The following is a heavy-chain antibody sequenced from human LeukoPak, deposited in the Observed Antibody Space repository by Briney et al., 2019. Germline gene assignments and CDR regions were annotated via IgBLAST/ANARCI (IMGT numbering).Heavy chain of an antibody. CDR1: GFTFSSYA. Sequence: GGSLRLSCAASGFTFSSYAMHWVRQAPGKGLEWAAVISYDGSNKYYADSVKGRFTISRDNSKNTLYLQMNSLRAEDTAVYYCARDGPVRSSWYFDYWGQGTLVTVSS. CDR2: ISYDGSNK. D-gene: IGHD6-13*01. V-gene: IGHV3-30-3*01. CDR3: ARDGPVRSSWYFDY. J-gene: IGHJ4*02.